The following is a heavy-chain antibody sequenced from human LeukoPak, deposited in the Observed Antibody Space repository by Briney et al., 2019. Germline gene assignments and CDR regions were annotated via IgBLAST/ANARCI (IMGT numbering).Heavy chain of an antibody. Sequence: PGGSLRLSCTAPGITFSNYAMHWVRHAPGEGLEWVTVISNDGSVKYYADSVKGRFTISRDNSKNTLYLQMNSLRAEDTAVYFCAKVGGSGTSYYYFGMDVWGQGTTVTVSS. V-gene: IGHV3-30*04. CDR2: ISNDGSVK. CDR3: AKVGGSGTSYYYFGMDV. J-gene: IGHJ6*02. CDR1: GITFSNYA. D-gene: IGHD3-10*01.